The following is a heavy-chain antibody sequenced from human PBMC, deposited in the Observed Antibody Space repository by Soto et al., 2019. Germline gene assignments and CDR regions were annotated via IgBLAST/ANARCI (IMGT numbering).Heavy chain of an antibody. J-gene: IGHJ4*02. CDR2: IFYSGTN. CDR1: GGSVSSGSYY. CDR3: ARVGRPRTGILLPIYYFDS. Sequence: QVHLQESGPGLVKPSETLSLTCSVSGGSVSSGSYYWSWIRQPPGKGLEWVGYIFYSGTNNNNPSLKSRVTMSVDKSKNQFSLRLTSVTPADTAVYYCARVGRPRTGILLPIYYFDSWGQGTLVTVSS. D-gene: IGHD3-3*01. V-gene: IGHV4-61*01.